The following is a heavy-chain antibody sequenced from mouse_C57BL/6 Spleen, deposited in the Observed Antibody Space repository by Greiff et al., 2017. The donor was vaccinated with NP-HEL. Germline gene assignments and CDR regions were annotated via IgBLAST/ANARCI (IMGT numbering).Heavy chain of an antibody. CDR1: GYTFTSYW. V-gene: IGHV1-55*01. J-gene: IGHJ4*01. CDR2: IYPGSGST. D-gene: IGHD2-1*01. CDR3: ARHGNYYAMDY. Sequence: QVQLQQSGAELVKPGASVKMSCKASGYTFTSYWITWVKQRPGQGLEWIGDIYPGSGSTNYNEKFKSKATLTVDTSSSTAYMQLSSLTSEDSAVYYCARHGNYYAMDYWGQGTSVTVSS.